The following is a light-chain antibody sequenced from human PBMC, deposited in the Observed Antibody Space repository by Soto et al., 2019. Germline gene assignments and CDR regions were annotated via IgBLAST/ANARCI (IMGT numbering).Light chain of an antibody. Sequence: DIQITQSPSSLSGSVGDGVTITCRASQIINIWLAWYQQKPGRAPKLLIYKASTLESGVPSRFSGSGSGTEFTLTISSLQPDDFATYYCQQYNVYWTFGQGTKVDI. V-gene: IGKV1-5*03. J-gene: IGKJ1*01. CDR2: KAS. CDR3: QQYNVYWT. CDR1: QIINIW.